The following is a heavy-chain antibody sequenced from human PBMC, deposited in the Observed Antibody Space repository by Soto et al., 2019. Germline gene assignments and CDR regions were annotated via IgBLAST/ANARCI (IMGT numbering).Heavy chain of an antibody. D-gene: IGHD3-22*01. J-gene: IGHJ4*02. CDR3: TRDTWYYYDSSGYSGFDY. CDR1: GFTFGDYS. CDR2: IRSKAYGGTT. Sequence: HPGGSLRLSCTASGFTFGDYSMTWVRQAPGKGLEWVGFIRSKAYGGTTEYAASVKGRFTISRDDSKSIAYLQMNSLKTEDTAVYYCTRDTWYYYDSSGYSGFDYWGQGTLVTVSS. V-gene: IGHV3-49*04.